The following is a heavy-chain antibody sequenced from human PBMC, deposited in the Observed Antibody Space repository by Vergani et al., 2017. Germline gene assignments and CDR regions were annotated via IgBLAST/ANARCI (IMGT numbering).Heavy chain of an antibody. J-gene: IGHJ6*02. CDR2: INTNTGNP. D-gene: IGHD1-26*01. CDR3: AREWLXGATLRSYYYGMDV. Sequence: QVQLVQSGAEVKKPGASVKVSCKASGYTFTSYAMNWVRQAPGQGLEWMGWINTNTGNPTYAQGFTGRFVFSLDTSVSTAYLQISSLKAEDTAVYYCAREWLXGATLRSYYYGMDVWGQGTTVTVSS. V-gene: IGHV7-4-1*02. CDR1: GYTFTSYA.